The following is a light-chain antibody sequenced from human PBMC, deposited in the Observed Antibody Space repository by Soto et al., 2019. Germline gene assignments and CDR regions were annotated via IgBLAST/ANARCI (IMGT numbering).Light chain of an antibody. CDR3: QHYNNWPRT. CDR2: GAS. V-gene: IGKV3-15*01. J-gene: IGKJ1*01. CDR1: RSVSTN. Sequence: ELLRSHPQPTLSFSQGERPTLSCRAGRSVSTNLAWYHQKPGQAPRLLIYGASTRATGIPARFSGSGSGTEFTLTISSLQSEDFAVYYCQHYNNWPRTFGQGTKVEIK.